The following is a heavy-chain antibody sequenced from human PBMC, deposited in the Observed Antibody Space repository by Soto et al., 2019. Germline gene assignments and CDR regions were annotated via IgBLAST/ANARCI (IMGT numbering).Heavy chain of an antibody. Sequence: SETLSLTCAVSGGSISSYYWSWIRQPPGKGLEWIGYIYYSGSTNYNPSLKSRVTISVDTSKNQFSLKLSSVTAADTAVYYCARFLYDGYSDYWGQGTLVTVSS. V-gene: IGHV4-59*01. CDR2: IYYSGST. J-gene: IGHJ4*02. CDR1: GGSISSYY. CDR3: ARFLYDGYSDY. D-gene: IGHD3-16*01.